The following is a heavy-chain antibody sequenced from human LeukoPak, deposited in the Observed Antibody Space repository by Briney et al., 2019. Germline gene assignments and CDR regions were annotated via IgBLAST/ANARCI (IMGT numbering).Heavy chain of an antibody. Sequence: ASVKVSCKASGYTFTGYYMHWVRQAPGQGLEWMGWINPNSGGTNYAQKFQGRVTMTRDTSISTAYMELSRLRSDDTAVYYCARAPHDFWSGLDAFDIWGQGTMVTVSS. CDR3: ARAPHDFWSGLDAFDI. V-gene: IGHV1-2*02. J-gene: IGHJ3*02. CDR2: INPNSGGT. D-gene: IGHD3-3*01. CDR1: GYTFTGYY.